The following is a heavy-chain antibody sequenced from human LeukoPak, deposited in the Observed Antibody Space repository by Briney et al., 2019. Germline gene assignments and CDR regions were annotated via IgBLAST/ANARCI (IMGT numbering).Heavy chain of an antibody. Sequence: GGSLRLSCAASGFTFDDYAMHWVRQAPGKGLEWVSGISWNSGSISYADSVKGRFTISRDNAKNSLYLQMNSLRAEDTALYYCAKDSSGWSHAFDIWGQGTMVTVSS. CDR3: AKDSSGWSHAFDI. J-gene: IGHJ3*02. D-gene: IGHD6-19*01. CDR2: ISWNSGSI. V-gene: IGHV3-9*01. CDR1: GFTFDDYA.